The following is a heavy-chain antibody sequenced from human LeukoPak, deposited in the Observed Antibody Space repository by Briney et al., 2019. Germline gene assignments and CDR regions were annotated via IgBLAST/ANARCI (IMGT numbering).Heavy chain of an antibody. CDR2: INHSGST. CDR1: GGSFSGYY. CDR3: ARHLPSSGEENNWFDP. V-gene: IGHV4-34*01. Sequence: SETLSLTCAVYGGSFSGYYWSWIRQPPGKGLEWIGEINHSGSTNYNPSLKSRVTISVDTSKNQFSLKLSSVTAADTAVYYCARHLPSSGEENNWFDPWGQGALVTVSS. D-gene: IGHD6-25*01. J-gene: IGHJ5*02.